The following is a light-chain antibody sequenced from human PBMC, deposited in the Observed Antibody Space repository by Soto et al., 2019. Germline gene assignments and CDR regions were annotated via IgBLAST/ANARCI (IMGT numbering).Light chain of an antibody. J-gene: IGKJ2*01. CDR3: QKYNSAPYT. Sequence: DIQMTQSPSSLSASVGDRVTITCRASQGISNYLAWYQEKPGKVPKLLIYAASTLQSGVPSRFSGSGSGTDFALTISSLQPEDVGTYYCQKYNSAPYTFGQVTKLEIK. CDR2: AAS. CDR1: QGISNY. V-gene: IGKV1-27*01.